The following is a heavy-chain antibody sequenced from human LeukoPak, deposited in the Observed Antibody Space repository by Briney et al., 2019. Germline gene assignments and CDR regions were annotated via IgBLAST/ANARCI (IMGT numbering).Heavy chain of an antibody. CDR3: ARASSSWLRDAFDI. CDR2: INHSGST. Sequence: SETLSLTCAVYGGSFSGYYWSWIRQPPGKGLEWIGEINHSGSTNYNPSLKSRVTISVDTSKNQFSLKLSSVTAADTAVYYCARASSSWLRDAFDIWGQGKMVTVSS. J-gene: IGHJ3*02. V-gene: IGHV4-34*01. D-gene: IGHD6-13*01. CDR1: GGSFSGYY.